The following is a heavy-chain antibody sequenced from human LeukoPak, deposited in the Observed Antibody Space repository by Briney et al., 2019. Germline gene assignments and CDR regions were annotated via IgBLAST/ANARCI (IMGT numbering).Heavy chain of an antibody. D-gene: IGHD5-12*01. CDR2: INHSGST. CDR3: ARVQWLRRLVDY. J-gene: IGHJ4*02. Sequence: PSETLSLTCAVYGGSFSGYYWSWIRQPPGKGLEWIGEINHSGSTNYNPSLKSRVTISVDTSKNQFSLKLSSVTAADTAVYYCARVQWLRRLVDYWGQGTLVTVSS. CDR1: GGSFSGYY. V-gene: IGHV4-34*01.